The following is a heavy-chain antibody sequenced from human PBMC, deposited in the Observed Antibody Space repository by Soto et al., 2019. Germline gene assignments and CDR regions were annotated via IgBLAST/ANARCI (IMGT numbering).Heavy chain of an antibody. D-gene: IGHD6-13*01. J-gene: IGHJ4*02. CDR3: ARAIAAAGTIRYFDY. V-gene: IGHV4-34*01. CDR1: GGSFSGYY. CDR2: INHSGST. Sequence: QVQLQQWGAGLLKPSETLSLICAVYGGSFSGYYWSWIRQPPGKGLEWIGEINHSGSTNYNPSLKSRVTISVDTSKNQFSLKLCSVTAADTAVYYCARAIAAAGTIRYFDYWGQGTLVTVSS.